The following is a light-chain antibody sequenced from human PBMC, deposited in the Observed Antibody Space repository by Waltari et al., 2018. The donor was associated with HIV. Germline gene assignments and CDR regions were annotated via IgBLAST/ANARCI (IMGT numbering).Light chain of an antibody. CDR2: GAS. CDR3: QRYGSSYT. Sequence: EIVLTQSPGTLSLSPGERATLSCRASQSGTSSYLAWYQQKPGQAPRLLIYGASGRATGIPDRFSGSGSGTDFTLTISRLEPEDFAVYYCQRYGSSYTFGQGTKLEIK. V-gene: IGKV3-20*01. CDR1: QSGTSSY. J-gene: IGKJ2*01.